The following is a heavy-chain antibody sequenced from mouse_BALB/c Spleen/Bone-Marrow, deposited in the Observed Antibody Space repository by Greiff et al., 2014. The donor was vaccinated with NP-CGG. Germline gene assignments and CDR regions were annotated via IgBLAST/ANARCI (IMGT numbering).Heavy chain of an antibody. J-gene: IGHJ4*01. CDR2: ISSGSSTI. CDR3: GRSYDSYAMAF. D-gene: IGHD2-10*02. V-gene: IGHV5-17*02. CDR1: GFTFSSFG. Sequence: EVKLVESGGGLAQPGGSRKLSCAASGFTFSSFGMHWVRQAPEKGLEWVAYISSGSSTIYYADTVKGRFTISRDNTKNTLFLQMTSLRSDDAAMYYCGRSYDSYAMAFWGQGTSVTVSS.